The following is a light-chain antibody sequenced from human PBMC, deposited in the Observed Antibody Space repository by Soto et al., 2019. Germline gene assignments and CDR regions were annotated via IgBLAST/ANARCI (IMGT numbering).Light chain of an antibody. Sequence: QSVLTQPPSASGTPGQRVTLSCSGSSSNIGSNTVNWYQQLPGTAPKLLIYSNNRRPSGVPDRFSGSKSGTSASLAISGLQYEDEADYYCAAWDDSLNGPVFGGGTQLTVL. CDR1: SSNIGSNT. J-gene: IGLJ2*01. V-gene: IGLV1-44*01. CDR2: SNN. CDR3: AAWDDSLNGPV.